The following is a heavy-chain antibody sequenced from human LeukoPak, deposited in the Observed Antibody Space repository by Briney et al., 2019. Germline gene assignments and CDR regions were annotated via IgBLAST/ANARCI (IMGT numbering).Heavy chain of an antibody. CDR3: ARELKGLDY. J-gene: IGHJ4*02. CDR2: IRSSGSQK. CDR1: GFSFSSYS. Sequence: GGSLRLSCAASGFSFSSYSMNWVRQAPGKGLEWISYIRSSGSQKFYADSVKGRFTISRDNAKNSLYLQMNNLRAEDTAVYYCARELKGLDYWGQGTQVTVSS. V-gene: IGHV3-21*05.